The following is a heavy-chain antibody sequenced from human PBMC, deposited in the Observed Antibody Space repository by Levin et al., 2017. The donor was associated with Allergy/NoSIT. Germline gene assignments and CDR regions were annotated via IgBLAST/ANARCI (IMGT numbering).Heavy chain of an antibody. CDR2: IIPIFGTA. CDR1: GGTFSSYA. V-gene: IGHV1-69*01. J-gene: IGHJ4*02. Sequence: KISCKASGGTFSSYAISWVRQAPGQGLEWMGGIIPIFGTANYAQKFQGRVTITADESTSTAYMELSSLRSEDTAVYYCARDSPSLDSSSWSGLRSYYFDYWGQGTLVTVSS. CDR3: ARDSPSLDSSSWSGLRSYYFDY. D-gene: IGHD6-13*01.